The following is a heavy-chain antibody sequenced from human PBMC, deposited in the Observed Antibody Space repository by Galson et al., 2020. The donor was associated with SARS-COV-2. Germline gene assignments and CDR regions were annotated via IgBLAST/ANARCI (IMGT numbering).Heavy chain of an antibody. CDR3: ARGGGAYLYWYLEL. CDR2: IYYTGST. J-gene: IGHJ2*01. V-gene: IGHV4-59*11. CDR1: GGSISSHY. Sequence: SETLSLTCTVSGGSISSHYWSWIRQPPGKGLEWIAYIYYTGSTHYNPSLKSRVTISVDTSKNQFSLNLRSVTAADTAVYYCARGGGAYLYWYLELWGRGTRATVFS. D-gene: IGHD2-21*01.